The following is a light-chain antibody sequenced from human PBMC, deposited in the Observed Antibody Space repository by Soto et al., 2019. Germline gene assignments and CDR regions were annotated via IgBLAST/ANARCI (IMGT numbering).Light chain of an antibody. CDR1: QSIDSAY. J-gene: IGKJ1*01. CDR2: DAS. V-gene: IGKV3D-20*01. CDR3: QHYGSSPT. Sequence: EIVLTQSPATLSLSPGERSTLSGVTSQSIDSAYLAWYQQKPGLAPSLLIYDASSRATGIPDRFRGYGSGTDFTLTITRLEPEDFAVYYCQHYGSSPTFGQGTMVDIK.